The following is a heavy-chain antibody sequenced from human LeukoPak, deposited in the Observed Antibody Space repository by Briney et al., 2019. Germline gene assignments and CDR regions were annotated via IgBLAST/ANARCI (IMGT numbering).Heavy chain of an antibody. CDR2: IRYDGSNK. CDR3: ATGYSSGWYGRLDY. D-gene: IGHD6-19*01. Sequence: GGSLRLSCAASGFTFSSYGMHWVRQAPGKGLEWVAFIRYDGSNKYYTDSVKARFTLSRDNSKNTMYLQMNTLRAEDTAVYYCATGYSSGWYGRLDYWGQGTLVTVSS. CDR1: GFTFSSYG. V-gene: IGHV3-30*02. J-gene: IGHJ4*02.